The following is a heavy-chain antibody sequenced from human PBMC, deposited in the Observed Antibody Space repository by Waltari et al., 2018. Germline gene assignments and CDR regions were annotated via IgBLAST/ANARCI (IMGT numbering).Heavy chain of an antibody. J-gene: IGHJ6*02. V-gene: IGHV3-53*01. Sequence: EVQLVESGGGLIQPGGSLRLSCAASGFTVSSNYMSWVSRAPGKGLEWVSVIYSGGSTYDADSGKGRFTMSRDKSKNTLYFQMNSQRAEDTAVYYCARGKGGMDVWGQGTTVTVSS. CDR2: IYSGGST. CDR3: ARGKGGMDV. CDR1: GFTVSSNY.